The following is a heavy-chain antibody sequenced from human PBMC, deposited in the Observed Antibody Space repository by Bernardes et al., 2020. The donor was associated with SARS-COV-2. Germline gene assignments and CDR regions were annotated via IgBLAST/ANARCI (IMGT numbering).Heavy chain of an antibody. D-gene: IGHD2-15*01. Sequence: GGSLRLSCTTSGFTFSDYALSWVRQAPGKGLEWVGFIRTKTYSESTEYAASVRGRFTISRDDSKSIAYLQMNSLETEDTAVYYCTSSDCRGGSCYRPDNWSQGTLVTVSS. V-gene: IGHV3-49*04. J-gene: IGHJ4*02. CDR3: TSSDCRGGSCYRPDN. CDR1: GFTFSDYA. CDR2: IRTKTYSEST.